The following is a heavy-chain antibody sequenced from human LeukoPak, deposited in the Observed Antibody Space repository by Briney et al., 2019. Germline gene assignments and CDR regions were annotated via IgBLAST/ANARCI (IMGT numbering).Heavy chain of an antibody. J-gene: IGHJ4*02. CDR2: IYHSGST. D-gene: IGHD2-2*01. CDR3: ASSPRTLPDY. V-gene: IGHV4-34*01. Sequence: PSETLSLTCAVYGGSFSGYYWSWIRQPPGKGLEWIGEIYHSGSTNYNPSLKSRVTISVDKSKNQFSLKLSSVTAADTAVYYCASSPRTLPDYWGQGTLVTVSS. CDR1: GGSFSGYY.